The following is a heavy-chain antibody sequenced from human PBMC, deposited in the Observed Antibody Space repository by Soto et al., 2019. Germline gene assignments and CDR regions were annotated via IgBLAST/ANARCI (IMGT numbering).Heavy chain of an antibody. D-gene: IGHD1-26*01. CDR2: IKNKANNYAT. V-gene: IGHV3-73*01. CDR3: TSLSEGAYYHYGMNV. Sequence: GGSLRLSCAGSGFSFSDYAIHWVRQASGKGLEWVGRIKNKANNYATASAASLKGRFTVSRDDSRNTAYLQMNSLETDDTAVYYCTSLSEGAYYHYGMNVWGQGTTVTVSS. J-gene: IGHJ6*02. CDR1: GFSFSDYA.